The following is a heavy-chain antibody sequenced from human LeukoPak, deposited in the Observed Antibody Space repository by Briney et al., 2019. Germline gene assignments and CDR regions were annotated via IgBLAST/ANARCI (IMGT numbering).Heavy chain of an antibody. CDR2: IYSGGST. J-gene: IGHJ5*02. CDR1: GFTVSSNY. V-gene: IGHV3-53*01. Sequence: GALRLSCAASGFTVSSNYMSWVRQAPGKGLEWVSVIYSGGSTYYADSVKGRFTISRDNSKNTLYLQMNSLRAEDTAVYYCASLSSVGWFDPRGQGTLVTVSS. D-gene: IGHD6-25*01. CDR3: ASLSSVGWFDP.